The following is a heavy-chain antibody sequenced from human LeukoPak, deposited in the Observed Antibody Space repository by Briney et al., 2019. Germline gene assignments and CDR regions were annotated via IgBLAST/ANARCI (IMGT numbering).Heavy chain of an antibody. CDR2: IYTSGST. CDR1: GGSISSYY. J-gene: IGHJ4*02. Sequence: SETLSLTCTVSGGSISSYYWSWIRQPAGKGLEWIGRIYTSGSTNYNPSLKSRVTMSVDTSKNQFSLKLSSVTAADTAVYYCARDMTDTAMVTTWACDYWGQGTLVTVSS. D-gene: IGHD5-18*01. CDR3: ARDMTDTAMVTTWACDY. V-gene: IGHV4-4*07.